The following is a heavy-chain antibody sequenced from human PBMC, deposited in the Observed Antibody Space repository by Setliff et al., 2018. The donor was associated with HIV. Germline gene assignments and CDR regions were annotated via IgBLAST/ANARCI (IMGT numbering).Heavy chain of an antibody. J-gene: IGHJ4*02. CDR2: ISSNSTYI. V-gene: IGHV3-21*01. CDR3: TRGED. CDR1: GFTFSGYS. D-gene: IGHD1-26*01. Sequence: GGSLRLSCAASGFTFSGYSMNWVRQAPGKGLEWVSSISSNSTYIYYADSVKGRFMFSRDTTKTSFYLQMNSLRAEDTGVYYCTRGEDWGQGTLVTVSS.